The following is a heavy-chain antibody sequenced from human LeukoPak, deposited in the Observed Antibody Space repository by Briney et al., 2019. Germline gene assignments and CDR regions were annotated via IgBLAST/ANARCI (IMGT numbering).Heavy chain of an antibody. J-gene: IGHJ4*02. V-gene: IGHV3-30-3*01. CDR1: GFTFSSYA. CDR3: ARDLSTTVVTPSGY. CDR2: MSYDGSNK. Sequence: GRSLRLSCAASGFTFSSYAMHWVRQAPGKGLEWVAVMSYDGSNKYYADSVKGRFTISRDNAKNSLYLQMNSLRAEDTAVYYCARDLSTTVVTPSGYWGQGTLVTVSS. D-gene: IGHD4-23*01.